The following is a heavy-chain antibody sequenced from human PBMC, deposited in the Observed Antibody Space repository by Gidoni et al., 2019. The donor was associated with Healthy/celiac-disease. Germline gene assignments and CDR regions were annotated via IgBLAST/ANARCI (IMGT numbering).Heavy chain of an antibody. CDR1: GGSISSYY. J-gene: IGHJ6*03. D-gene: IGHD2-15*01. Sequence: QVQLQESGPGLVKPSETLSLTCTVSGGSISSYYWRWIRQPPGKGLEWIGYIYYSGSTNYNPSLKSRVTISVDTSKNQFSLKLSSVTAADTAVYYCARVEYAQIGEDCSGGSCQGYYYYMDVWGKGTTVTVSS. CDR2: IYYSGST. V-gene: IGHV4-59*01. CDR3: ARVEYAQIGEDCSGGSCQGYYYYMDV.